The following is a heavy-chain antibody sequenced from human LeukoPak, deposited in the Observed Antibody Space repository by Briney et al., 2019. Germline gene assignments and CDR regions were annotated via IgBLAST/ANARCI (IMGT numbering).Heavy chain of an antibody. CDR1: GGSISSGSYY. D-gene: IGHD3-10*01. CDR3: ARGITMVRGVIELYYYYYMDV. Sequence: TLSLTCTVSGGSISSGSYYWSWIRQPAGKGLEWIGRIYTSGSTNYNPSLKSRVTISVDTSKNQFSLKLSSVTAADTAVYYCARGITMVRGVIELYYYYYMDVWGKGTTVTVSS. CDR2: IYTSGST. J-gene: IGHJ6*03. V-gene: IGHV4-61*02.